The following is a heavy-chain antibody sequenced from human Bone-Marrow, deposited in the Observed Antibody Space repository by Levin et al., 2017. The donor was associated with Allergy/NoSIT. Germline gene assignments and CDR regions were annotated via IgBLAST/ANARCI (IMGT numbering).Heavy chain of an antibody. CDR3: SRSGNNYDSEGGPHDAFDM. J-gene: IGHJ3*02. Sequence: GGSLRLSCAASGFDFSSYSFNWVRQAPGKGLEWVASIIISSSYIFYAESVKGRFTISRDDAKNSGEVQMTNLREEDTAVYYCSRSGNNYDSEGGPHDAFDMWGQGTPVTVSS. D-gene: IGHD3-22*01. CDR2: IIISSSYI. V-gene: IGHV3-21*01. CDR1: GFDFSSYS.